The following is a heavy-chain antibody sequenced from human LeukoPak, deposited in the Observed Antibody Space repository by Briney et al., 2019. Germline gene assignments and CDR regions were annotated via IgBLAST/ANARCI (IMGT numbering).Heavy chain of an antibody. CDR1: GFTFSSYW. Sequence: GGSLRLSCTASGFTFSSYWMSWVRQAPGKGLEWVANVKQDESEKFYVDSVKGRFTISRDNAKNSLYLQMNSLRAEDTAVYYCARDPGIPAAGTVGYFDYWGQGTLVTVSS. D-gene: IGHD6-13*01. V-gene: IGHV3-7*01. CDR3: ARDPGIPAAGTVGYFDY. CDR2: VKQDESEK. J-gene: IGHJ4*02.